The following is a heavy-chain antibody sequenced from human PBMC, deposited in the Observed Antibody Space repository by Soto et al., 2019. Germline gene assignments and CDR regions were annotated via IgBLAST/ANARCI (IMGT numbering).Heavy chain of an antibody. Sequence: SETLSLTCAVYGGSFSGYYWSWIRQPPGKGLEWIGEINHSGSTNYNPSLKSRVTISVDTSKNQFSLKLSSVTAADTAVYYCARGGTHIAAAGTTQKYFQHWGQGTLVTVSS. CDR2: INHSGST. CDR3: ARGGTHIAAAGTTQKYFQH. J-gene: IGHJ1*01. D-gene: IGHD6-13*01. CDR1: GGSFSGYY. V-gene: IGHV4-34*01.